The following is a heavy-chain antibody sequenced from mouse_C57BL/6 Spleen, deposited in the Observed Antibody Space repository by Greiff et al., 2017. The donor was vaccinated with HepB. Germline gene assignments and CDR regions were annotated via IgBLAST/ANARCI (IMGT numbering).Heavy chain of an antibody. V-gene: IGHV1-26*01. CDR1: GYTFTDYY. Sequence: EVQLQQSGPELVKPGASVKISCKASGYTFTDYYMNWVKQSHGKSLEWIGDINPNNGGTSYNQKFKGKATLTVDKSSSTAYMELRSLTSEDSAVYYCAREGSGGDYYGSRGFAYWGQGTLVTVSA. CDR2: INPNNGGT. J-gene: IGHJ3*01. CDR3: AREGSGGDYYGSRGFAY. D-gene: IGHD1-1*01.